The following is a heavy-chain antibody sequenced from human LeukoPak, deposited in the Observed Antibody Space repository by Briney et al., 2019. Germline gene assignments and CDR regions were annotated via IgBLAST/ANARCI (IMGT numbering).Heavy chain of an antibody. CDR2: VSHSGST. Sequence: SETLSLTCTVSGYSISSDYYWGWIRQPPGKGLEWIASVSHSGSTYYNPSLKSRVTISVDTSKNQFSLKVTSVTAADTALYYCARERIERYTYASSDFDYWGRGTLVTVSS. D-gene: IGHD5-18*01. CDR3: ARERIERYTYASSDFDY. CDR1: GYSISSDYY. V-gene: IGHV4-38-2*02. J-gene: IGHJ4*02.